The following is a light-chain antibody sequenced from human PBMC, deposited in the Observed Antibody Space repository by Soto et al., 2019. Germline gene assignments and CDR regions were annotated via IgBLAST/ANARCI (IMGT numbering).Light chain of an antibody. CDR2: GDS. V-gene: IGLV1-40*01. CDR3: QSSDSRLSGSDV. CDR1: SSNIGAGYD. Sequence: QSVLTQPPSVSGAPGQRVTISCTGSSSNIGAGYDVNWYQQLPGTAPKLLIFGDSNRPSGVPDRFSGSKSGTSASLAITGLQAADEADYYCQSSDSRLSGSDVFGTGIKVTVL. J-gene: IGLJ1*01.